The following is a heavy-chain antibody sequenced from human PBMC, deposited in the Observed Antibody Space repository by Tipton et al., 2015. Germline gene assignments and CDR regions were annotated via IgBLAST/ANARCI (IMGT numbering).Heavy chain of an antibody. CDR3: ARDRRRIWFGEKNGMDV. V-gene: IGHV4-59*01. CDR2: IYYSGST. J-gene: IGHJ6*02. CDR1: GGSISSYY. Sequence: LRLSCTVSGGSISSYYWSWIRQPPGKGLEWIGHIYYSGSTNYNPSLKSRVTISIDTSKNQFSLKLSSVTAADTAVYYCARDRRRIWFGEKNGMDVWGQGTTVTVSS. D-gene: IGHD3-10*01.